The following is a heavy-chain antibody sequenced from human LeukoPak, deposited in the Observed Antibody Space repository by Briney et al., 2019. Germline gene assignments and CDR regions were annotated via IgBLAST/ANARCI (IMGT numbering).Heavy chain of an antibody. V-gene: IGHV1-46*01. CDR3: AREMATIRGGRTWYFDL. Sequence: GASVKVSCKASGYTFTSYYMHWVRQAPGQGLEWMGIINPSGGSTSYAQKFQGRVTMTRDTSTSTVYMELSSLRAEDTAVYYCAREMATIRGGRTWYFDLWGRGTLVTVSS. CDR2: INPSGGST. D-gene: IGHD5-24*01. CDR1: GYTFTSYY. J-gene: IGHJ2*01.